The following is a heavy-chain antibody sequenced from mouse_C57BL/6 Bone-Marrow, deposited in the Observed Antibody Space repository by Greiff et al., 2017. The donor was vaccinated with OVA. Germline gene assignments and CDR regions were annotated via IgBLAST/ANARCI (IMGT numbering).Heavy chain of an antibody. J-gene: IGHJ4*01. CDR1: GYTFTDYY. CDR2: INPYNGGT. Sequence: VQLKQSGPVLVKPGASVKMSCKASGYTFTDYYMNWVKQSHGKSLEWIGVINPYNGGTSYNQKFKGKATLTVDKSSSTAYMELNSLTSEDSAVYYCARSNLLLRRDAMDYWGQGTSVTVSS. D-gene: IGHD1-1*01. CDR3: ARSNLLLRRDAMDY. V-gene: IGHV1-19*01.